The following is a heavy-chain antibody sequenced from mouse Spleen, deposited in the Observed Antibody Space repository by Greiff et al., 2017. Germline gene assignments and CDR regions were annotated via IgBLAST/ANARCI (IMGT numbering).Heavy chain of an antibody. D-gene: IGHD4-1*01. J-gene: IGHJ4*01. V-gene: IGHV3-6*01. CDR3: ARTGRAMDY. Sequence: VQLQQSGPGLVKPSQSLSLTCSVTGYSITSGYYWNWIRQFPGNKLEWMGYISYDGSNNYNPSLKNRISITRDTSKNQFFLKLNSVTTEDTATYYCARTGRAMDYWGQGTSVTVSS. CDR2: ISYDGSN. CDR1: GYSITSGYY.